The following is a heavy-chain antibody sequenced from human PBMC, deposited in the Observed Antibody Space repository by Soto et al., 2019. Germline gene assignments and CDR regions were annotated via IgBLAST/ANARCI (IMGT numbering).Heavy chain of an antibody. V-gene: IGHV3-7*01. D-gene: IGHD3-10*01. J-gene: IGHJ3*02. CDR3: GTDQWGGAFDI. Sequence: GGSLRLSCAASGFTLRSYWMAWVRQTPGKGLEFVANIREDGNEINYVDSVKGRFTISRDNAKNSLFLQMNSLRDEDTAVYYCGTDQWGGAFDIGGQGTMVTVSS. CDR2: IREDGNEI. CDR1: GFTLRSYW.